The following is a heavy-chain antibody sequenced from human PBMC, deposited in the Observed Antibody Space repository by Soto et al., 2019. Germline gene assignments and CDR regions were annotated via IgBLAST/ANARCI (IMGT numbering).Heavy chain of an antibody. CDR2: ISGSGGST. D-gene: IGHD4-17*01. Sequence: GGSLRLSCGASGFTFSSSAMIWVRQAPGKGLEWVSAISGSGGSTYYADSVKGRFTISRDNSKNTLYLQMNSLRAEDTAVYYCAKDFDYGDYGPYYFDYWGQGTLVTGLL. CDR3: AKDFDYGDYGPYYFDY. V-gene: IGHV3-23*01. J-gene: IGHJ4*02. CDR1: GFTFSSSA.